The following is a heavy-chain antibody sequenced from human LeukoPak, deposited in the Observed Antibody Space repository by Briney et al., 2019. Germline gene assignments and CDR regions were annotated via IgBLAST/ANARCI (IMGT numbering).Heavy chain of an antibody. CDR3: ARVGDYGDYDSLYGLDV. D-gene: IGHD4-17*01. CDR2: IYYSGST. J-gene: IGHJ6*02. Sequence: SETLSLTCTVSGGSISSYYWSWIRQPPGKGLEWIGYIYYSGSTNYNPSLKSRGAISVDTSKNQSSLKLSSVTAADTAIYYCARVGDYGDYDSLYGLDVWGHGTTVTVSS. V-gene: IGHV4-59*01. CDR1: GGSISSYY.